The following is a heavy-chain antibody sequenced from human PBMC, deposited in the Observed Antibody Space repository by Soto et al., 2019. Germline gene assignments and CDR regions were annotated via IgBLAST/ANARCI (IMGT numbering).Heavy chain of an antibody. CDR2: IYYSGST. CDR3: ARGGVVVTRSEYFIH. D-gene: IGHD3-3*01. CDR1: GCSISSYY. V-gene: IGHV4-59*01. J-gene: IGHJ1*01. Sequence: TSETLSLTCTFSGCSISSYYWSWIRQPPGKGLEYIGYIYYSGSTNYNPSLKSRVTISVDTSNNKFSLKLSSVTAADTAVYYCARGGVVVTRSEYFIHWGQGIQVTVSS.